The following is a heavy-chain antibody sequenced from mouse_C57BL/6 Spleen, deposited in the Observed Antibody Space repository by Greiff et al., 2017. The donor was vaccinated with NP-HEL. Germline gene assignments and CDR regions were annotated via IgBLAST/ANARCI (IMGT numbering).Heavy chain of an antibody. D-gene: IGHD1-1*01. J-gene: IGHJ3*01. V-gene: IGHV5-4*01. CDR2: ISDGGSYT. CDR1: GFTFSSYA. CDR3: ARDHYYGSIFAY. Sequence: EVKLVESGGGLVKPGGSLKLSCAASGFTFSSYAMSWVRQTPEKRLEWVATISDGGSYTYYPDNVKGRFTISRDNAKNNLYLQMSHLKSEDTAMYYCARDHYYGSIFAYWGQGTLVTVSA.